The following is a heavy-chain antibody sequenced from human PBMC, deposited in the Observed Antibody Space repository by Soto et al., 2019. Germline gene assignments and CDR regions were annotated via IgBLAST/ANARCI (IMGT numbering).Heavy chain of an antibody. Sequence: GALRLLCAASGFTFSWVSMDWVRQAPGKGLEWVSYISSSSSTIYYADSVKGRFTISRDNAKNSLYLQMNSLRAEDTAVYYCAREGSSTNYYMDVWGKGTTVTVSS. CDR2: ISSSSSTI. V-gene: IGHV3-48*01. CDR1: GFTFSWVS. D-gene: IGHD2-2*01. J-gene: IGHJ6*03. CDR3: AREGSSTNYYMDV.